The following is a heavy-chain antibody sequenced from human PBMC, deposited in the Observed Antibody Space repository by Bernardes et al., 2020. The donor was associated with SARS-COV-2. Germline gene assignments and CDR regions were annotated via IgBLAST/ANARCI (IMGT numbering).Heavy chain of an antibody. D-gene: IGHD4-17*01. CDR3: ARGDRYDYDHFDY. V-gene: IGHV4-61*01. CDR1: GGSITSDTYY. CDR2: MSYSGLT. Sequence: SETLSLTCTVSGGSITSDTYYWNWIRQPPGQGLEWIGFMSYSGLTSYNPSLKSRVSISLDSSKSQFSLSLKSVTAADTAIYYCARGDRYDYDHFDYWGQGTLVSVSS. J-gene: IGHJ4*02.